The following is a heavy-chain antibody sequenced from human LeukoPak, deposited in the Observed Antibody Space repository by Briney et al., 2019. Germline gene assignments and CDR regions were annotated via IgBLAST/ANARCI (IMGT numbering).Heavy chain of an antibody. CDR2: IRSDGTKT. CDR1: GSTFSIYG. J-gene: IGHJ4*02. D-gene: IGHD5-24*01. CDR3: AKGTGKDGQNLFDY. V-gene: IGHV3-30*02. Sequence: GRSLRLSCAASGSTFSIYGMHWVRQAPGKGLEWVTFIRSDGTKTHYADSVKGRFTISRDNSKNTLFLQIDNLRVDDTAVYYCAKGTGKDGQNLFDYWGQGTLITVSS.